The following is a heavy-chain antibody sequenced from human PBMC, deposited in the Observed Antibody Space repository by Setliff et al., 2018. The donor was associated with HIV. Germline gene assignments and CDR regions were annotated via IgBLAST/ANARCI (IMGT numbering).Heavy chain of an antibody. D-gene: IGHD3-16*01. CDR2: ITPLLGTT. CDR1: GGTFSSYG. V-gene: IGHV1-69*13. CDR3: AKEVGGSYALGSKVLDS. Sequence: ASVKVSCKASGGTFSSYGITWVRQAPGQGLEWMGGITPLLGTTNYAQRFQGRVILTADESTRTLYMELTSLTYEDTAVYYCAKEVGGSYALGSKVLDSWGQGTLVTVSS. J-gene: IGHJ4*02.